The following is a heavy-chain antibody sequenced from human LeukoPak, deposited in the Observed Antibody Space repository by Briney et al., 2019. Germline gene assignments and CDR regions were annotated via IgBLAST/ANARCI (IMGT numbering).Heavy chain of an antibody. CDR2: ISSSSSYI. J-gene: IGHJ5*02. Sequence: PGGSLRLSCAASGFTFSSYAMSWVRQAPGKGLEWVSSISSSSSYIYYADSVKGRFTISRDNAKNSLYLQMNSLRAEDTAVYYCARDPRLRWSQGDTNWFDPWGQGTLVTVSS. CDR3: ARDPRLRWSQGDTNWFDP. V-gene: IGHV3-21*01. D-gene: IGHD4-23*01. CDR1: GFTFSSYA.